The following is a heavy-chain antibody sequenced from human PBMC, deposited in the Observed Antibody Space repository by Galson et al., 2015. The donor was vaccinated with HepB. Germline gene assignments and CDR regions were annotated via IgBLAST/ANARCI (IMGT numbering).Heavy chain of an antibody. V-gene: IGHV3-30*04. CDR1: GFTFNTHA. D-gene: IGHD2-2*01. CDR3: AKDRQYANTWETEFYHSGLDV. CDR2: VSYSGSYQ. Sequence: SLRLSCAASGFTFNTHAMHWVRQAPGKGLEWVAVVSYSGSYQYYADSVKGRFTISRDNSRNTVFLHMNSLSGEDTAVYYCAKDRQYANTWETEFYHSGLDVWGQGTAVTVSS. J-gene: IGHJ6*02.